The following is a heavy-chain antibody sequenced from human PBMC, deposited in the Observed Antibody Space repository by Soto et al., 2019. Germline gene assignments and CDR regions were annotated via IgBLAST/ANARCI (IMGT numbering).Heavy chain of an antibody. CDR2: IKPDGSEK. Sequence: GGSLRLSCAASGFTFSGYWMSWVRQAPGKGLEWVANIKPDGSEKYYVDSVKGRFTISRDNAKNTLSLQLNSLRAEDTAVYYCARLSFYDSATFDPWGLGTLVTVSS. CDR3: ARLSFYDSATFDP. CDR1: GFTFSGYW. V-gene: IGHV3-7*03. J-gene: IGHJ5*02. D-gene: IGHD3-16*01.